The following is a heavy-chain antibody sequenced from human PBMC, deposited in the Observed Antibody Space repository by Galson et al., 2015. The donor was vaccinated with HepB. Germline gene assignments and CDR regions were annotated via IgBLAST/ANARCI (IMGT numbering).Heavy chain of an antibody. Sequence: SLRLSCAASGFTFSSYAMSWVRQAPGKGLEWVSAISGSGGSTYYADSVKGRFTISRDNSKNTLYLQMNSLRAEDTAVYYCARLDIVVVVAANVYAFDIWGQGTMVTVSS. V-gene: IGHV3-23*01. D-gene: IGHD2-15*01. CDR3: ARLDIVVVVAANVYAFDI. J-gene: IGHJ3*02. CDR1: GFTFSSYA. CDR2: ISGSGGST.